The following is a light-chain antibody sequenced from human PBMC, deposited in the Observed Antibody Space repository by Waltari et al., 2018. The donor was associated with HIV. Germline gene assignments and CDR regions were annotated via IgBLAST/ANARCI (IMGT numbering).Light chain of an antibody. Sequence: DIQMTQSPSTLSASVGDRVTITCRASQTISDWVAWYQQKPGRAPKLLIYKASTLQSGVPSRFSGSGSGTEFTFTISSLQPDDFATYYCQQYNDYFKYTFGQGTKVEVK. CDR2: KAS. CDR3: QQYNDYFKYT. J-gene: IGKJ2*01. CDR1: QTISDW. V-gene: IGKV1-5*03.